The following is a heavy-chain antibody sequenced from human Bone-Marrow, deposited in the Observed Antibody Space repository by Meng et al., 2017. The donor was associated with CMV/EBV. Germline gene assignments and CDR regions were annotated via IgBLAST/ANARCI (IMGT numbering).Heavy chain of an antibody. CDR2: ISAYNGNT. CDR3: AMSRAMVRGVIPGWFDP. J-gene: IGHJ5*02. V-gene: IGHV1-18*01. Sequence: GDVENTPGVPVKVYFKASGYTINSYGISWVRQAPGQGLEWMGWISAYNGNTNYAQKLQGRVTMTTDTSTSTAYMELSSLRSEDTAVYYCAMSRAMVRGVIPGWFDPWGQGTLVTVSS. CDR1: GYTINSYG. D-gene: IGHD3-10*01.